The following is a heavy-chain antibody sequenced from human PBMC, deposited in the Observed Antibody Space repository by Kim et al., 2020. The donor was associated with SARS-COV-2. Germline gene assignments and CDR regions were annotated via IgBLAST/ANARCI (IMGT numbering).Heavy chain of an antibody. Sequence: SETLSLTCTVSGISISSNSYYWGWIRQPPGKGLEWIGSIYYSGSTYYNSSLKSRVTISVDTSKKQFSLKLRSVIAADTAAYYCAKVFTRGAFDIWGQGT. D-gene: IGHD1-1*01. CDR1: GISISSNSYY. V-gene: IGHV4-39*01. J-gene: IGHJ3*02. CDR3: AKVFTRGAFDI. CDR2: IYYSGST.